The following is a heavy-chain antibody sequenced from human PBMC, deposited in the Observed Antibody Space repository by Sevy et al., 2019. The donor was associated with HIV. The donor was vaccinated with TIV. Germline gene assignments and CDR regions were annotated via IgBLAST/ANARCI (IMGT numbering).Heavy chain of an antibody. V-gene: IGHV3-33*01. Sequence: GGSLRLSCAASGFTFNTYAMHWVRQPPGKGLEWVAVIWNDGSEKYYADSVKGRFTIATDNSKNMLYLQMNSLRAEDTAVFFCARDPLYHYGSGTFYRFYYGMDVWGQGTTVTVSS. CDR3: ARDPLYHYGSGTFYRFYYGMDV. D-gene: IGHD3-10*01. CDR1: GFTFNTYA. J-gene: IGHJ6*02. CDR2: IWNDGSEK.